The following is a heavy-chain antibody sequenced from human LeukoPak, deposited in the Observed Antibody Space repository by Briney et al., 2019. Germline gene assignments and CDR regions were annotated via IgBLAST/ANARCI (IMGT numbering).Heavy chain of an antibody. J-gene: IGHJ4*02. D-gene: IGHD5/OR15-5a*01. CDR2: ISAYNGNT. CDR1: GYTFTSTG. V-gene: IGHV1-18*01. CDR3: ARAVSTYYFDY. Sequence: ASVKVSCKASGYTFTSTGISWVRQAPGQGVGWMGWISAYNGNTNYSQKLQGRVTMTTDTSTSTAYMELRSLRSDDTAVYYCARAVSTYYFDYWGQGTLVTVSS.